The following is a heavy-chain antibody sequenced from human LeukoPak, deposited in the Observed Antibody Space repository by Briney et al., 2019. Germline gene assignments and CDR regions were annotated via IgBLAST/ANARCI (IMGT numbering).Heavy chain of an antibody. CDR3: ARDRGDYDILTGYYSYYFDY. D-gene: IGHD3-9*01. CDR2: IYTSGST. V-gene: IGHV4-4*07. CDR1: GGSISSYY. J-gene: IGHJ4*02. Sequence: PSETLSLTCTVSGGSISSYYWSWIRQPAGKGLEWIGRIYTSGSTNYNPSLKRRVTMSVDTSKNQFSLKLSSVTAADTAVYYCARDRGDYDILTGYYSYYFDYWGQGTLVTVSS.